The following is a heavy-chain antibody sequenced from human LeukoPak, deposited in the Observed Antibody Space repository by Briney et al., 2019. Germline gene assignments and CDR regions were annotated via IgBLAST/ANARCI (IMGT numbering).Heavy chain of an antibody. D-gene: IGHD3-22*01. Sequence: GGSLRLSCAASGFTFTSYGMTWVRQAPGKGLEWVSSISASGGSTYNADSVKGRFTISRDNSKNALYLQMNSLRAEDTAVYYCAKEIHDSSGYYSYFDCWGQGTLVTVSS. V-gene: IGHV3-23*01. CDR2: ISASGGST. CDR1: GFTFTSYG. J-gene: IGHJ4*02. CDR3: AKEIHDSSGYYSYFDC.